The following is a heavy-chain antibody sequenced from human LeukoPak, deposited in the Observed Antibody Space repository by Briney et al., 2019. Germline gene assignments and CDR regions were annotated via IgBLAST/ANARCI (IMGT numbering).Heavy chain of an antibody. CDR3: AKDQQEGFDY. Sequence: GGSLRLSCAASEFTFSSYWMSWVRQAPGKGLEWVAFIRYDGSNKYYADSVKGRFTISRDNSKNTLYLQMNSLRAEDTAVYYCAKDQQEGFDYWGQGTLVTVSS. CDR2: IRYDGSNK. D-gene: IGHD6-13*01. CDR1: EFTFSSYW. J-gene: IGHJ4*02. V-gene: IGHV3-30*02.